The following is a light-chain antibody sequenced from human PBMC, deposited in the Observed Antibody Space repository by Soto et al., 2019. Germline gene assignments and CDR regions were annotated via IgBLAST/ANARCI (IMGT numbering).Light chain of an antibody. Sequence: DIQMTQSPSTLSASVGDRVTITCRASQSIFSWLAWYQQKPGKAPKLLIYDASTLEGGVPSRFRGSGSGTEFTLTISGLQPDDVATYNCQQYNNFSWTFGQGTKVEVK. CDR1: QSIFSW. CDR3: QQYNNFSWT. CDR2: DAS. V-gene: IGKV1-5*01. J-gene: IGKJ1*01.